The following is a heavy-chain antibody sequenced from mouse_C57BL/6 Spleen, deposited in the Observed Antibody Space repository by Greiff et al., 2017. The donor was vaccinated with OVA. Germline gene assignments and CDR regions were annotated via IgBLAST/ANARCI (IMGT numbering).Heavy chain of an antibody. CDR1: GFTFSSYA. Sequence: EVMLVESGGGLVKPGGSLKLSCAASGFTFSSYAMSWVRQTPEKRLEWVATISDGGSYTYYPDNVKGRFTISRDNAKNNLYLQMSHLKSEDTAMYYCAREDYYGSTTYFDYWGQGTTLTVSS. V-gene: IGHV5-4*01. D-gene: IGHD1-1*01. J-gene: IGHJ2*01. CDR2: ISDGGSYT. CDR3: AREDYYGSTTYFDY.